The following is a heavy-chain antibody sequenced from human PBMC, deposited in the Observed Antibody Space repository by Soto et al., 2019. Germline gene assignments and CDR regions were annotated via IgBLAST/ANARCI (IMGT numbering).Heavy chain of an antibody. CDR1: GFTFGSYP. D-gene: IGHD7-27*01. CDR2: ISGSGGST. J-gene: IGHJ6*04. Sequence: PGGSLRLSCAASGFTFGSYPMSWVRQALGKGLEWVSAISGSGGSTYYADSVKGRFTISRDNSKNTLYLQMNSLRAEDTAVYYWAKGDNWGSPMDVWGKGTTVTVSS. V-gene: IGHV3-23*01. CDR3: AKGDNWGSPMDV.